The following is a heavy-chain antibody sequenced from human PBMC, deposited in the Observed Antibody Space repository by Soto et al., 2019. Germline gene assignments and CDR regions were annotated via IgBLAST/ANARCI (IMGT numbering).Heavy chain of an antibody. V-gene: IGHV4-34*01. J-gene: IGHJ4*02. CDR2: INHSGSA. CDR1: GGSFSGYY. D-gene: IGHD6-19*01. CDR3: ARGLITGSHYSGGWYYFDS. Sequence: SETLSLTCAVYGGSFSGYYWTWIRQPPGTGLEWIGEINHSGSAYYNPSLKSRVTTSVHTSNSQFSLELSSVTAADTAVYYCARGLITGSHYSGGWYYFDSWGQGTQVTVSS.